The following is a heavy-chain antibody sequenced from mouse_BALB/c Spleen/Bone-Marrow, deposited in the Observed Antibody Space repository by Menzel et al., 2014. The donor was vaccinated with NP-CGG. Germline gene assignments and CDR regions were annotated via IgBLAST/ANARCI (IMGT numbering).Heavy chain of an antibody. D-gene: IGHD1-1*01. CDR3: ARTYFYGMDY. J-gene: IGHJ4*01. Sequence: QVQLKHSGPGLVAPSQSLSITCTVSGFSLSSYGVHWVRQPPGKGLEWLGVIWAGGGTNYNSALMSRLSISKDNSKTQALLKINSLQTDDTAMYYCARTYFYGMDYWGQGTSVTVSS. CDR2: IWAGGGT. V-gene: IGHV2-9*02. CDR1: GFSLSSYG.